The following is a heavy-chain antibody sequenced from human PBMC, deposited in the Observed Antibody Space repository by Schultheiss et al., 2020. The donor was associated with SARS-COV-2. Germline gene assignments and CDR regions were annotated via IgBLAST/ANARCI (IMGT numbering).Heavy chain of an antibody. CDR1: GGTFSSYA. D-gene: IGHD3-3*01. CDR2: IIPIFGTA. V-gene: IGHV1-69*01. CDR3: ARDRYDFWSGYVSYWYFDL. Sequence: GGSLRLSCKASGGTFSSYAISWVRQAPGQGLEWMGGIIPIFGTANYAQKFQGRVTITADVSTSTAYMELSSLRSEDTAVYYCARDRYDFWSGYVSYWYFDLWGRGTLVTVSS. J-gene: IGHJ2*01.